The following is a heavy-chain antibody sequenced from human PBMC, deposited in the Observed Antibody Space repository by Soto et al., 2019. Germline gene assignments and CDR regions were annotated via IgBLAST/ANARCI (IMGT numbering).Heavy chain of an antibody. V-gene: IGHV3-15*01. CDR2: LKSRRDGGTS. CDR3: TTDGGVSAYPLFWA. Sequence: VGSLRLSCAASGITFTNAWMWCVLQSAVKVLEWIGRLKSRRDGGTSDYAAPVKGRFSISKDESKNTLYLQMNSLKTEDTAVYHCTTDGGVSAYPLFWAWGQGTLVTVSS. D-gene: IGHD2-8*02. J-gene: IGHJ5*02. CDR1: GITFTNAW.